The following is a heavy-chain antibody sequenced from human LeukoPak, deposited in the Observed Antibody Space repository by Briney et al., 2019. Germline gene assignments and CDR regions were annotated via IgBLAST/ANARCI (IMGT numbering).Heavy chain of an antibody. CDR3: AREQCSGNSCYYY. Sequence: PGGSLRLSCAASGFSFSSFWMSWFRQAPWKGLDWVANINQDGSEQNYVDSVKGRFTISRDGAKNSLYLQMNSLRAEDAAVYYCAREQCSGNSCYYYWGQGTLVTVSS. J-gene: IGHJ4*02. CDR1: GFSFSSFW. CDR2: INQDGSEQ. V-gene: IGHV3-7*01. D-gene: IGHD2-15*01.